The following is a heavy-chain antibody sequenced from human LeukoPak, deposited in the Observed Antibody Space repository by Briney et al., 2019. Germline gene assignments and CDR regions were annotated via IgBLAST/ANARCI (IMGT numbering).Heavy chain of an antibody. CDR3: ARDKERASLWFGESQDY. J-gene: IGHJ4*02. V-gene: IGHV1-2*02. D-gene: IGHD3-10*01. CDR2: INPNSGGT. CDR1: GYTFTGYY. Sequence: GASVKVSCRASGYTFTGYYMHWVRQAPGQGLEWMGWINPNSGGTNYAQKFQGRVTMTRDTSISTAYMELSRLRSDDRAVYYCARDKERASLWFGESQDYWGQGTLVTVSS.